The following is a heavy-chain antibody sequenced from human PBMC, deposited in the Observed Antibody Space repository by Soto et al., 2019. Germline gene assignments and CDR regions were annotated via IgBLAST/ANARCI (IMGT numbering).Heavy chain of an antibody. CDR1: GFTFSSYA. J-gene: IGHJ5*02. V-gene: IGHV3-23*01. D-gene: IGHD3-10*01. CDR2: ISGSGGST. CDR3: AKDRRITMVRGVIGSHHGFDP. Sequence: GGSLRLSCAASGFTFSSYAMSWVRQAPGKGLEWVSAISGSGGSTYYSDSVKGRFTISRDNSKNTLYLQMNSLRAEDTAVYYCAKDRRITMVRGVIGSHHGFDPWGQGTLVTVSS.